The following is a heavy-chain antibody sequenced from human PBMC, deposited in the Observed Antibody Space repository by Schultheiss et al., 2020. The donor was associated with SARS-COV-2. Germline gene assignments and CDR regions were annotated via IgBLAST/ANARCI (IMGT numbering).Heavy chain of an antibody. J-gene: IGHJ6*02. CDR3: ARGRGVDTAMAPNLDV. CDR1: GGSISSGGYY. V-gene: IGHV4-31*03. Sequence: SQTLSLTCTVSGGSISSGGYYWSWIRQHPGKGLEWIGFISYSGTTYYNPSLKSRVTISVDTSKNQFSLKLSSVTAADTAVYYCARGRGVDTAMAPNLDVWGQGTTVTVSS. D-gene: IGHD5-18*01. CDR2: ISYSGTT.